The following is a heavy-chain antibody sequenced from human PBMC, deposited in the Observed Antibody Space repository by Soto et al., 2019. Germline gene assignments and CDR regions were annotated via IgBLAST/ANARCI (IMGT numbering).Heavy chain of an antibody. V-gene: IGHV4-4*07. CDR3: ARDDIVVVPAAEAYYYYGMDV. CDR2: IYTSGST. D-gene: IGHD2-2*01. CDR1: GGSISRYY. J-gene: IGHJ6*02. Sequence: SETLSLPCTVSGGSISRYYWSWIRQPAGKGLEWIGRIYTSGSTNYHPSLKSRVTMSVDTSKNQFSLKLSSVTAADTAVYYCARDDIVVVPAAEAYYYYGMDVWGQGTTVTVSS.